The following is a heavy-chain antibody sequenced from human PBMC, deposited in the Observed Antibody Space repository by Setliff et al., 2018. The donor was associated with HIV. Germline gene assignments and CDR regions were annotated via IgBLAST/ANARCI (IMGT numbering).Heavy chain of an antibody. V-gene: IGHV3-23*01. CDR1: GFTFSSFA. CDR2: VSGSGTAT. D-gene: IGHD3-22*01. J-gene: IGHJ4*02. CDR3: AKGLDYVDSSGYSYFRL. Sequence: GSLRLSCGASGFTFSSFAMNWVRHAPGKGLEWVSAVSGSGTATEYADSVKGRFTISRDNSKNALYLEMNNLSAEDTAIYYGAKGLDYVDSSGYSYFRLWGQGTQVTVSS.